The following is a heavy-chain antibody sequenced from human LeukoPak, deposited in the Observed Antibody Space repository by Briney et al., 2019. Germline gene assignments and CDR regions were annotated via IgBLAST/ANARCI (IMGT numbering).Heavy chain of an antibody. J-gene: IGHJ5*02. V-gene: IGHV1-46*01. D-gene: IGHD3-10*01. Sequence: GASVKVSCKASGYTFTSYYMHWVRQAPGQGLEWMGIINPSGGSTSYAQKFQGRVTMTRDTSTSTVYMELSSLRSEDTAVYYCARGRPDGSGSYYKFDPWGQGTLVTVSS. CDR3: ARGRPDGSGSYYKFDP. CDR2: INPSGGST. CDR1: GYTFTSYY.